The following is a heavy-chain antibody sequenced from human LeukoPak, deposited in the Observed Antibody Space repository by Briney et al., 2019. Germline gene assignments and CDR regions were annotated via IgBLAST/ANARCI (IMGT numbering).Heavy chain of an antibody. CDR3: AKAPVTSCRGAFCYPLDS. CDR1: GFTFSIFG. V-gene: IGHV3-23*01. Sequence: GGSLRLSCAASGFTFSIFGMSWVRQAPGKGLEWVSGISGRGGSTNYADSVKGRFTISRDSSKNTLYLQMNNLRTEDAAIYYCAKAPVTSCRGAFCYPLDSWGQGTLATVSS. D-gene: IGHD2-15*01. CDR2: ISGRGGST. J-gene: IGHJ4*02.